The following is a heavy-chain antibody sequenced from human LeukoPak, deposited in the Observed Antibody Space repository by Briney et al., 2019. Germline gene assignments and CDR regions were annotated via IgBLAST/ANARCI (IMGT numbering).Heavy chain of an antibody. J-gene: IGHJ5*02. D-gene: IGHD2-2*01. CDR1: GGSISSSSYY. V-gene: IGHV4-39*01. Sequence: SETLSLTCTVSGGSISSSSYYWGWIRQPPGKGLEWIGSIYYSGSTYYNPSPKSRVTISVDTSKNQFSLKLSSVTAADTAVYYCARHTPPRVVPAALRIELPPEVFASWFDPWGQGTLVTVSS. CDR2: IYYSGST. CDR3: ARHTPPRVVPAALRIELPPEVFASWFDP.